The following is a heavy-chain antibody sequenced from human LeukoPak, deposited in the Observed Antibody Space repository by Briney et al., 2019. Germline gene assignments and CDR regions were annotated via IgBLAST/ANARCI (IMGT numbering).Heavy chain of an antibody. CDR3: ARGTRGFDY. CDR1: GFTFSSYA. Sequence: SGRSLRLSCAASGFTFSSYAMHWVRQAPGKGLEYVSAISSNGGSTYYANSVKGRFTISRDNSKNTLYLQMGSLRAEDMAVYYCARGTRGFDYWGQGTLVTVSS. V-gene: IGHV3-64*01. D-gene: IGHD3-10*01. J-gene: IGHJ4*02. CDR2: ISSNGGST.